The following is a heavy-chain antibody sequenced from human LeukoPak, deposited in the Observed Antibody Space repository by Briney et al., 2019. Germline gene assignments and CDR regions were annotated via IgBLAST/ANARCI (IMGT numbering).Heavy chain of an antibody. CDR2: ISGSGGST. Sequence: GGSLRLSCAASGFTFSSYAMSRVRQAPGKGLEWVSAISGSGGSTYYADSVKGRFTISRDNSKNTLYLQMNSLRAEDTAVYYCAKDLGDYDILTGDWGRGTLVTVSS. D-gene: IGHD3-9*01. CDR3: AKDLGDYDILTGD. CDR1: GFTFSSYA. J-gene: IGHJ4*02. V-gene: IGHV3-23*01.